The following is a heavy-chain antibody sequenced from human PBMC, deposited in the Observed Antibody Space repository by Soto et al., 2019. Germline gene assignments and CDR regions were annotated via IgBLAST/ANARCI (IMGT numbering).Heavy chain of an antibody. CDR3: APEPTGLDV. CDR2: ISSSGTTL. V-gene: IGHV3-48*03. Sequence: PGGSLRLSCAASGFTFSSYEMNWVRQAPGRGLEWISYISSSGTTLYYADSVRGRFTISRDNAENSVYLQMDSLRAEDTAVYYCAPEPTGLDVRGQGTTVTVSS. CDR1: GFTFSSYE. J-gene: IGHJ6*02. D-gene: IGHD1-1*01.